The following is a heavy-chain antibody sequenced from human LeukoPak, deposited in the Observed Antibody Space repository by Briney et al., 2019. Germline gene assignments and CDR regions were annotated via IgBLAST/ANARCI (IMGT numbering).Heavy chain of an antibody. CDR2: ISSSSSYI. D-gene: IGHD6-13*01. CDR3: ARVYRPEYGQQTDY. Sequence: GGSLRLSCAASGFTFSSYSMNWVRQAPGKGLEWVSSISSSSSYIYYADSVKDRFTISRDNAKNSLYLQMNSLRAEDTAVYYCARVYRPEYGQQTDYWGQGTLVTVSS. V-gene: IGHV3-21*01. CDR1: GFTFSSYS. J-gene: IGHJ4*02.